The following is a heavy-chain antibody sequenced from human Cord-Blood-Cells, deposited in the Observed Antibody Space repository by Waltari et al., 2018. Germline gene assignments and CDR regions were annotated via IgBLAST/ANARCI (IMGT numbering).Heavy chain of an antibody. D-gene: IGHD6-13*01. Sequence: GGGLVQPGGSLRLSCAASGFTFSSYEMHWVRQAPGKGLEWVSYISSSGSTIYYADSVKGRFTISRDNAKNSLYLQMNSLRAEDTAVYYCANIPGYSSSWSHDYWGQGTLVTVSS. V-gene: IGHV3-48*03. CDR3: ANIPGYSSSWSHDY. CDR1: GFTFSSYE. CDR2: ISSSGSTI. J-gene: IGHJ4*02.